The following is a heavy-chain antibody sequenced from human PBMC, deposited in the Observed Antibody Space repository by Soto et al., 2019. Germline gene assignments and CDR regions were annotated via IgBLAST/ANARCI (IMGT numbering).Heavy chain of an antibody. CDR2: ISYDGSNK. Sequence: QVQLVESGGGVVQPGRSLRLSCAASGFTFSSYGMHWVRQAPGKGLEWEAVISYDGSNKYYADSVKGRFTISRDNSKNTLYLQMNSLRAEDTAVYYCAKDWTGVFDIWGQGTMVTVSS. V-gene: IGHV3-30*18. D-gene: IGHD3-10*01. CDR3: AKDWTGVFDI. CDR1: GFTFSSYG. J-gene: IGHJ3*02.